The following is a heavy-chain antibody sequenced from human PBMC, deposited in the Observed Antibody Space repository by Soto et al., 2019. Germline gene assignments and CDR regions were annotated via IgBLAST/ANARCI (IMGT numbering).Heavy chain of an antibody. D-gene: IGHD2-15*01. J-gene: IGHJ6*02. V-gene: IGHV1-69*13. CDR2: IIPIFGTA. Sequence: ASVKVSCKASGGTFSSYAIRWVRQAPGQGVEWMGGIIPIFGTANYAQKFQGRVTITADESTSTAYMELSSLRSEDTAVYYCVRGVVVAATYCMDVWGQGTTVTVSS. CDR3: VRGVVVAATYCMDV. CDR1: GGTFSSYA.